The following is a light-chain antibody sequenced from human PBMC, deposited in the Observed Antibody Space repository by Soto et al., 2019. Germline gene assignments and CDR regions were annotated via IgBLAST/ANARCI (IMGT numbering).Light chain of an antibody. CDR3: QQYGGSSRT. CDR2: DAS. Sequence: EIVLTQSPAVLSLSPGERATLSCGATQSITNNYLAWYQQRPGLAPRLLIYDASRRANGIPDRFSGSGSGTDFTLTISRLEPEDFAVYYCQQYGGSSRTFGQGPKVEIK. J-gene: IGKJ1*01. V-gene: IGKV3D-20*01. CDR1: QSITNNY.